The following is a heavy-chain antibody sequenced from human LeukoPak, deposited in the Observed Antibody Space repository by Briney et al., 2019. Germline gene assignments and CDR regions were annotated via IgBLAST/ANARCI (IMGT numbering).Heavy chain of an antibody. D-gene: IGHD3-22*01. CDR3: AKEKRDDYSSGYSGFDY. CDR1: GFTFSSYA. Sequence: GGSLRLSCAASGFTFSSYAMSWVRQAPGKGLEWVSAISGSGGSTYYADSVKGRFTISRDNSKNTLYLQMNSLRAEDTAVYYCAKEKRDDYSSGYSGFDYWGQGTLVTVSS. V-gene: IGHV3-23*01. CDR2: ISGSGGST. J-gene: IGHJ4*02.